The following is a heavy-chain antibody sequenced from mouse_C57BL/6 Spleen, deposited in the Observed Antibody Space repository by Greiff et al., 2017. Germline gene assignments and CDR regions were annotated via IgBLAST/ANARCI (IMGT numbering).Heavy chain of an antibody. D-gene: IGHD1-1*01. CDR1: GYAFSSYW. CDR3: ARRGPTVVATNYFDY. J-gene: IGHJ2*01. V-gene: IGHV1-80*01. CDR2: IYPGDGDT. Sequence: QVQLQQSGAELVKPGASVKISCKASGYAFSSYWMNWVKQRPGKGLEWIGQIYPGDGDTNYNGKFKGKVTLTADKSSSTAYMQLRSLTSEDSAVYFCARRGPTVVATNYFDYWGQGTTLTVSS.